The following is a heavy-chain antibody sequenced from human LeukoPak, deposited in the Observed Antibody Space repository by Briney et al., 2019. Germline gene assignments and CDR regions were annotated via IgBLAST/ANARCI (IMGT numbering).Heavy chain of an antibody. CDR1: GFTFSSYG. V-gene: IGHV3-23*01. CDR3: AKDGDTMVRGVLYYFDH. Sequence: PGGSLRLSCAASGFTFSSYGMSWVRQAPGKGLEWVSAISGSGGSTYYADSVKGRFTISRDNSKNTLYLQMNSLRAEDTAVYYCAKDGDTMVRGVLYYFDHWGQGTLVTVSS. J-gene: IGHJ4*02. CDR2: ISGSGGST. D-gene: IGHD3-10*01.